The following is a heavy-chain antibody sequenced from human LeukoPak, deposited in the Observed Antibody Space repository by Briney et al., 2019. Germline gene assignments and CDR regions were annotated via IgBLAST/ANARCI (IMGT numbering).Heavy chain of an antibody. CDR1: GDSVSSNSAA. CDR3: ARLSYYDSSGYYYDSAFDI. V-gene: IGHV6-1*01. D-gene: IGHD3-22*01. CDR2: TYYRSKWY. Sequence: SQTLSLTCAISGDSVSSNSAAWSWIRQSPSRGLEWLGRTYYRSKWYNAVSVKSRITINPDTSKNQFSLKLSSVTAADTAVYYCARLSYYDSSGYYYDSAFDIWGQGTMVTVSS. J-gene: IGHJ3*02.